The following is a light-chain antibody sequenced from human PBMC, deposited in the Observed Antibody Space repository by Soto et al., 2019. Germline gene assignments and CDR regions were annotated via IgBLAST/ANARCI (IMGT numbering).Light chain of an antibody. Sequence: QSALTQPRSVSGSPGQSVTISCTGTSSDVGGYDFVSWYQHHPGRAPKFMIYDVYNRPSGVPDRFSGSKSGNTASLTISGLQAEDEADYYCCSYAGDYTWVFGGGTKLTVL. CDR1: SSDVGGYDF. V-gene: IGLV2-11*01. CDR3: CSYAGDYTWV. J-gene: IGLJ3*02. CDR2: DVY.